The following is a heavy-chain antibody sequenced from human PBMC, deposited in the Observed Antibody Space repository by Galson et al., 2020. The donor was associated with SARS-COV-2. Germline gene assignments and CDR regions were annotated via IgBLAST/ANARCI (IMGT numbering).Heavy chain of an antibody. CDR2: ISGSGGST. CDR1: GFTFSSYA. D-gene: IGHD3-3*01. J-gene: IGHJ3*02. CDR3: AKGRVTIFGVVIIVADAFDI. Sequence: GGSLRLSCAASGFTFSSYAMSWVRQAPGKGLEWVSAISGSGGSTYYADSVKGRFTISRDNSKNTLYLQMNSLRAKDTAVYYCAKGRVTIFGVVIIVADAFDIWGQGTMVTVSS. V-gene: IGHV3-23*01.